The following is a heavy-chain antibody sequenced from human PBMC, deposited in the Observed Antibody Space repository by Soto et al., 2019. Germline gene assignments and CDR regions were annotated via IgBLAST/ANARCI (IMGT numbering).Heavy chain of an antibody. V-gene: IGHV3-30-3*01. J-gene: IGHJ6*02. D-gene: IGHD1-26*01. CDR1: GFTFSSYA. Sequence: QVQLVESGGGVVQPGRSLRLSCAASGFTFSSYAMHWVRQAPGKGLEWVAVISYDGSNKYYADSVKGRFTISRDNSKNTLYLQMNSLRAEDTAVYYCARERNSGSYYYYGMDVWGQGTTVTVS. CDR2: ISYDGSNK. CDR3: ARERNSGSYYYYGMDV.